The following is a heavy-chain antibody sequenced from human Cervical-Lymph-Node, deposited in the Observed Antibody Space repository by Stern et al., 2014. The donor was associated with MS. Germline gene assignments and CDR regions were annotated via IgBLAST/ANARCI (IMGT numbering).Heavy chain of an antibody. D-gene: IGHD1-26*01. Sequence: VQLVESGAEVKKPGASLKVSCKASGYTFTDFDINWVRQAPGQGLEWMGWMNPSTGNTGYAQKFQGRVAMTRNTSISTAYMELTSLRSEDTAVYYCTRVYPWEPNWFDPWGQGTQVTVSS. CDR3: TRVYPWEPNWFDP. J-gene: IGHJ5*02. V-gene: IGHV1-8*02. CDR2: MNPSTGNT. CDR1: GYTFTDFD.